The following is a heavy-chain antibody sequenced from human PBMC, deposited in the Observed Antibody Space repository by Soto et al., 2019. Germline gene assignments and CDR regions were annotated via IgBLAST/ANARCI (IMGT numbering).Heavy chain of an antibody. CDR2: IYWNEDK. CDR1: GFSLNTGGVG. Sequence: QITLKESGPTLVKPTQTLTLTCTFSGFSLNTGGVGVGWIRQPPGKALEWLAVIYWNEDKPYSPSLKSRLTITKDPSKSLVVLTMTNMDPVDTATYYCAHRGYGDYPRDNWFDPWGQGTLVTVSS. CDR3: AHRGYGDYPRDNWFDP. V-gene: IGHV2-5*01. D-gene: IGHD4-17*01. J-gene: IGHJ5*02.